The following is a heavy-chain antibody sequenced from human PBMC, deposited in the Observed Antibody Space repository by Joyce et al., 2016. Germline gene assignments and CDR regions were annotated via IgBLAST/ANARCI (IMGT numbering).Heavy chain of an antibody. CDR3: ASGFNFKGRSFFDY. Sequence: QQQLQESGSGLVKPSQTLSLTCAVSGASVSSGGYSWSWIRQPPGKGLEGIGYIYHNESTYYNPSLKRRVTISVDRSKNQFSLKLASVTAADTAVYYCASGFNFKGRSFFDYWGQGALVTVSS. D-gene: IGHD3-10*01. CDR2: IYHNEST. CDR1: GASVSSGGYS. J-gene: IGHJ4*02. V-gene: IGHV4-30-2*01.